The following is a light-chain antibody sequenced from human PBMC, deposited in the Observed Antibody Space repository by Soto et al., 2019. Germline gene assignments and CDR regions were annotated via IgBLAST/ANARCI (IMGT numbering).Light chain of an antibody. Sequence: QSALTQPASVSGSPGQSITISCTGTSSDVGGSNYVSWYQQHPGKAPKLMIYDVTKRPSGVRDRFSASKSGNTASLTISGLQAEDESLYYCSSYSRSTAYVFGTGTKVTVL. V-gene: IGLV2-14*01. J-gene: IGLJ1*01. CDR1: SSDVGGSNY. CDR3: SSYSRSTAYV. CDR2: DVT.